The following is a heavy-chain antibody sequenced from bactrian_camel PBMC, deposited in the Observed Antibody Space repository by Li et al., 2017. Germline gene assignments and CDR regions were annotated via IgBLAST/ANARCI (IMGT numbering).Heavy chain of an antibody. CDR1: GLTLDDYT. V-gene: IGHV3-1*01. D-gene: IGHD3*01. CDR2: INWAGDGT. J-gene: IGHJ4*01. Sequence: VQLVESGGDLVQPRGSLKLSCVASGLTLDDYTLAWIRQVSGKGLEWVSSINWAGDGTKYADSVKGQFTISRDSAKNTVYLQVTNLKPEDTAVYYCAANKPPHMGWTPRKYWGQGTQVTVS. CDR3: AANKPPHMGWTPRKY.